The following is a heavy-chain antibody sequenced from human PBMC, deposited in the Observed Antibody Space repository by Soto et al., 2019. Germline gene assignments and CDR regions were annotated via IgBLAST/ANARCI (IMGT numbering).Heavy chain of an antibody. J-gene: IGHJ6*02. Sequence: SETLSLTCTVSGGSISSYYWSWIRQPAGKGLEWIGRIYTSGSTNYNPSLKSRVTISVDTSKNQFSLKLSSVTAADTAVYYCARSVRFLDRKDYGMDVWGQGTTVTVSS. CDR3: ARSVRFLDRKDYGMDV. D-gene: IGHD3-3*01. V-gene: IGHV4-4*07. CDR2: IYTSGST. CDR1: GGSISSYY.